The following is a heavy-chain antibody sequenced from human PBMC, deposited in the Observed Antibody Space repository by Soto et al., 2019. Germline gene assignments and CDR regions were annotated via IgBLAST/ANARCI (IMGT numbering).Heavy chain of an antibody. CDR1: GGSISSSNW. D-gene: IGHD3-10*01. CDR3: ARRWGEGRVDY. J-gene: IGHJ4*02. V-gene: IGHV4-4*02. CDR2: IYHSGST. Sequence: QVQLQESGPGLVKPSGTLSLTCAVSGGSISSSNWWSWVRQPPGKGLEWIGEIYHSGSTNYNPSLKSRVTISVDTSRNQFALKLSSVTAADTAVYYCARRWGEGRVDYWGQGTLVTVSS.